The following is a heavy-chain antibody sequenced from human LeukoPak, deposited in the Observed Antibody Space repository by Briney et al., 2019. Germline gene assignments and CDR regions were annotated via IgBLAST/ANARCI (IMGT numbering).Heavy chain of an antibody. J-gene: IGHJ4*02. V-gene: IGHV3-23*01. CDR2: ISNSDGSS. D-gene: IGHD3-16*02. CDR3: AKSLGVGGYTRYKGFDQ. Sequence: GGSLRLSCAASGIAFNSFAMNWVRQAPGKGLEWVSSISNSDGSSHYADFVKGRFTISRDNSKNTLHLQMNSLRAEDTAVYYCAKSLGVGGYTRYKGFDQWGQGTLVTVSS. CDR1: GIAFNSFA.